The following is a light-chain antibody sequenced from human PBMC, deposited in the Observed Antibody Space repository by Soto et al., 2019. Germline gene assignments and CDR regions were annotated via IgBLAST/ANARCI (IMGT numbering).Light chain of an antibody. CDR3: HQYANSPPWT. V-gene: IGKV3-20*01. CDR2: ATR. J-gene: IGKJ1*01. Sequence: EIVLTQSPGTLSLSPGERATLSCRASQSFSSSYLAWYQQKPGQAPRLLIYATRSRATGIPDRFSGSGSGTDFTLTISRLEPEDFAVYYCHQYANSPPWTFGQGTKVEIK. CDR1: QSFSSSY.